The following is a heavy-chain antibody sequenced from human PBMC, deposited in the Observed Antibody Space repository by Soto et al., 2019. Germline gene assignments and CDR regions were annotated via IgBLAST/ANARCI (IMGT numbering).Heavy chain of an antibody. J-gene: IGHJ4*02. CDR1: GFTFSGST. V-gene: IGHV3-73*02. CDR2: IRNKANSYAT. Sequence: EVPLVESGGDLVQPGGSLKLSCAASGFTFSGSTMHWVRQASGKGLEWVSRIRNKANSYATTYAASVKGRFTISRDDSKNTAYLQMNSLNTEDTAVYYCLVGAAGGSPPYWGQGTLVTVSS. CDR3: LVGAAGGSPPY. D-gene: IGHD6-13*01.